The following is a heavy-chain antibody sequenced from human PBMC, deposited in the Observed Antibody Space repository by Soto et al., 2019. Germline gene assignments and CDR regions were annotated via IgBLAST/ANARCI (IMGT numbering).Heavy chain of an antibody. CDR2: INAGNGNT. D-gene: IGHD6-13*01. V-gene: IGHV1-3*01. CDR1: GYTFTSYT. J-gene: IGHJ5*02. CDR3: AREVAAAGTNWFEP. Sequence: ASVKVSCKASGYTFTSYTIFWVRQAPGQRLEWMGWINAGNGNTKYSQKFQGRVTITRDTSASTAYMELSSLRSEDTAVYYCAREVAAAGTNWFEPWGQGTLVTVSS.